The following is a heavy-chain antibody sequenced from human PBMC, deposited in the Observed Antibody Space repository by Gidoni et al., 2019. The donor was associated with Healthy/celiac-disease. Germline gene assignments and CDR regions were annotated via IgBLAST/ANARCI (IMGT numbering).Heavy chain of an antibody. J-gene: IGHJ4*02. CDR2: ISYDGSNK. D-gene: IGHD3-9*01. CDR1: GFTFSSYA. Sequence: QVQLVEAGGGVVQPGRSLRLSCAASGFTFSSYARHWFRQAPGKGLEWVAVISYDGSNKYYADSVQGRFTISSDYSKPTLYLQMISLRAEATAVSSCSSYRLGDWLLFGAGFAYWGQGTLVTVSS. CDR3: SSYRLGDWLLFGAGFAY. V-gene: IGHV3-30-3*01.